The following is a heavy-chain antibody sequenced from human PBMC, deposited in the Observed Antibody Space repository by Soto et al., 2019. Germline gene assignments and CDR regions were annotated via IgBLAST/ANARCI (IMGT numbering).Heavy chain of an antibody. CDR3: AKTLNFGDYVSPPYFDY. Sequence: AGGALRLSRAAPGFTFCSYAISLVPRAPGEGLEWVSAISGSGGSTYYADSVKGRFTISRDNSKNTLYLQMNSLRAEDTAVYYCAKTLNFGDYVSPPYFDYWGQGTLVTVSS. CDR2: ISGSGGST. J-gene: IGHJ4*02. CDR1: GFTFCSYA. V-gene: IGHV3-23*01. D-gene: IGHD4-17*01.